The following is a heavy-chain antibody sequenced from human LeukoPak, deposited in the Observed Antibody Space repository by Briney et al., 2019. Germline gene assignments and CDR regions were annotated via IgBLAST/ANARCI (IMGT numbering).Heavy chain of an antibody. CDR1: GFTFSDYY. D-gene: IGHD2-21*02. CDR3: ARASLVTAGWFDP. Sequence: GGSLRLSCAASGFTFSDYYVSWIRQAPGKGLGWVSYISSSGSTIYYADSVKGRFTISRDNAKNSLYLQMNSLRAEDTAVYYCARASLVTAGWFDPWGQGTLVTVSS. V-gene: IGHV3-11*01. J-gene: IGHJ5*02. CDR2: ISSSGSTI.